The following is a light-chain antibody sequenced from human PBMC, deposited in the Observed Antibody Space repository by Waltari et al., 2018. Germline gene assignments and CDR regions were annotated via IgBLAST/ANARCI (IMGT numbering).Light chain of an antibody. Sequence: QSVLTQPPSASGTPGQRVTISCSGSISNLGTNYVYWYQQFPGTAPKLLIQRNNQRPSGVPDRFSGSTSGTSASLASSGLRSEDEADYYCASWDDSLSVGVFGGGTKLTVL. CDR1: ISNLGTNY. CDR3: ASWDDSLSVGV. V-gene: IGLV1-47*01. J-gene: IGLJ3*02. CDR2: RNN.